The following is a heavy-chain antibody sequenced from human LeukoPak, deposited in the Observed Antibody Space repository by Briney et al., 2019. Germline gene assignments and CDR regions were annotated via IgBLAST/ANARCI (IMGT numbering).Heavy chain of an antibody. D-gene: IGHD6-13*01. V-gene: IGHV3-30-3*01. Sequence: PGGSLRLSCAASGFTFSSYAMHWVRQAPGKGLEWVAVISYDGSNKYYADSVKGRFTISRDNSKNTLYLQMNSLRAEDTAVYYCARDVGSSWYIDYWGQGTLVTVSS. J-gene: IGHJ4*02. CDR2: ISYDGSNK. CDR3: ARDVGSSWYIDY. CDR1: GFTFSSYA.